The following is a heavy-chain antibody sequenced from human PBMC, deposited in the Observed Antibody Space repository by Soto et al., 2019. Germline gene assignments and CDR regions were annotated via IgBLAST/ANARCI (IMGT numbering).Heavy chain of an antibody. CDR2: INADNGNT. CDR3: ARDYSSGFDY. V-gene: IGHV1-3*01. D-gene: IGHD6-19*01. J-gene: IGHJ4*02. CDR1: GYTFTSYA. Sequence: ASVKVSCKASGYTFTSYAMHWVRQAPGQRLEWMGWINADNGNTKYSQKFQGRVTITRDTSTSTAYMELRSLRSDDTAVYYCARDYSSGFDYWGQGTLVTVSS.